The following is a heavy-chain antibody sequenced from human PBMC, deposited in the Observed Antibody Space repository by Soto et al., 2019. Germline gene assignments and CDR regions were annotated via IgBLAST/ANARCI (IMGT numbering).Heavy chain of an antibody. Sequence: GGSLRLSCAASGFTFSNAWMSWVRQAPGKGLEWVGRIKSKSDGGTTDYAAPVKGRVAISRDDSSSTLYLQMNSLKTEDTAVYYCTTEHAVFGVVIVPFDYWGQGTLVTVSS. CDR1: GFTFSNAW. D-gene: IGHD3-3*01. CDR2: IKSKSDGGTT. CDR3: TTEHAVFGVVIVPFDY. V-gene: IGHV3-15*01. J-gene: IGHJ4*02.